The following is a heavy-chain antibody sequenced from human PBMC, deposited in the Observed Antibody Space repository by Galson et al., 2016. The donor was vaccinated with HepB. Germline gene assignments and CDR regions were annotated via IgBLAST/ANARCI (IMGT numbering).Heavy chain of an antibody. CDR2: INPGGGST. CDR3: ARDFASSPGVIVVVAAARNWFDS. CDR1: GDSFTNYF. J-gene: IGHJ5*01. Sequence: SVKVSCKASGDSFTNYFIHWVRQAPGQGLEWVELINPGGGSTFYAQKFRGRVTLTRDAAASTVFMEVSSLTSEDTAVYYCARDFASSPGVIVVVAAARNWFDSWGQGTLFTVPS. D-gene: IGHD2-15*01. V-gene: IGHV1-46*01.